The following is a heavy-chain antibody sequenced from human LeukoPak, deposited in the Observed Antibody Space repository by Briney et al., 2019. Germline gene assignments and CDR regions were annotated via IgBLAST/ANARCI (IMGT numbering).Heavy chain of an antibody. Sequence: ASVKVSCKASGYTFTSYDINWVRQATGQGLEWMGWINPNSGGTNYAQKFQGRVTMTRDTSISTAYMELSRLRSDDTAVYYCARGGRPGDAFDIWGQGTMVTVSS. V-gene: IGHV1-2*02. CDR1: GYTFTSYD. J-gene: IGHJ3*02. CDR3: ARGGRPGDAFDI. CDR2: INPNSGGT.